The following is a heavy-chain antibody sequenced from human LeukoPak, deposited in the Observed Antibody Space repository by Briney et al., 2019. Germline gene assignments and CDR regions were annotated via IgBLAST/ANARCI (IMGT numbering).Heavy chain of an antibody. CDR3: ASRYSYAEEDYYYYYMDV. CDR2: IIPIFGTA. J-gene: IGHJ6*03. CDR1: GGTFSSYA. D-gene: IGHD5-18*01. V-gene: IGHV1-69*06. Sequence: SVKVSCKASGGTFSSYAISWVRQPPGQGLEWMGGIIPIFGTANYAQKLQGRVTITADKSTSTAYMELSSLRSEDTAVYYCASRYSYAEEDYYYYYMDVWGKGTTVTVSS.